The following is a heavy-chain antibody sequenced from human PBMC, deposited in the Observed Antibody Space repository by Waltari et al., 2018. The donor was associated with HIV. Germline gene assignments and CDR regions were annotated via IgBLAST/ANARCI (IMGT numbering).Heavy chain of an antibody. D-gene: IGHD3-16*01. Sequence: EVQLVESGGGLVPPGGSLRLPCAASGFTFSTYWMHWVCQGPGKGLVWFASLKSVGARTRYPASVNGRFTVSTDNAKNTLYLQMNSLRPEDSAVYYCATPIMIAFGGDDFWGQGTLFTVSS. V-gene: IGHV3-74*01. J-gene: IGHJ4*02. CDR1: GFTFSTYW. CDR3: ATPIMIAFGGDDF. CDR2: LKSVGART.